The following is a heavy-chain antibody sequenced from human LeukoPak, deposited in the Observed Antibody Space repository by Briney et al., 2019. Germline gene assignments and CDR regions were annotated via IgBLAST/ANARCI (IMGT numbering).Heavy chain of an antibody. CDR1: GFTFSSYA. D-gene: IGHD6-19*01. Sequence: SGGSLRLSCAASGFTFSSYAMSWVRQAPGKGLEWVSAISGSGGSTCYADSVKGRFTISRDNSKNTLYLQMNSLRAEDTAVYYCAKGYSSGWYDDWDVWGQGTTVTVSS. CDR2: ISGSGGST. J-gene: IGHJ6*02. CDR3: AKGYSSGWYDDWDV. V-gene: IGHV3-23*01.